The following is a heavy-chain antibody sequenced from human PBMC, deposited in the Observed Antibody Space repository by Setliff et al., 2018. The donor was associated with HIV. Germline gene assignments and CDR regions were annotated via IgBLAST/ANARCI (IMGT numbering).Heavy chain of an antibody. J-gene: IGHJ4*02. V-gene: IGHV4-59*08. Sequence: SETLSLTCTVSGGSISSHCWSWIRQPPGKGLEWIGGIYHSGSTYYNPSLKSRVTISVDTSKNHFSLKLSSVTAADTAVYYCARLNNGAHYFHFDYWGQGTLVTVSS. CDR3: ARLNNGAHYFHFDY. CDR2: IYHSGST. D-gene: IGHD1-20*01. CDR1: GGSISSHC.